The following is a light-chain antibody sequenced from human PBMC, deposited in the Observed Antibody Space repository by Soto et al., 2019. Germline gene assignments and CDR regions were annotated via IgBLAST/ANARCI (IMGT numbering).Light chain of an antibody. CDR1: TGDVGSYNL. V-gene: IGLV2-23*02. J-gene: IGLJ2*01. CDR3: CSYAGSNPFVL. CDR2: EVT. Sequence: QSALTQPASVSGSPGQSITISCTGTTGDVGSYNLVPWYQQHPGKAPKLIIYEVTKRLSGVSDRSSGSPSGNTASLTISGLQAEDEAYYYGCSYAGSNPFVLFGGVTKLTV.